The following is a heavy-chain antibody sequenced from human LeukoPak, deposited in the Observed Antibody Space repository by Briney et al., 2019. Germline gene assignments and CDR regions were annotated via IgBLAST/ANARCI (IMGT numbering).Heavy chain of an antibody. CDR3: ARGGVFFDY. J-gene: IGHJ4*02. CDR1: GGSISSYY. CDR2: IYYSGST. D-gene: IGHD6-13*01. Sequence: SETLSLTCTVSGGSISSYYWSWIRQPPGKGLEWIGYIYYSGSTDYNPSLKSRVTISVDTSKNQFSLKLSSVTAADTAVYYCARGGVFFDYWGQGTLVTVSS. V-gene: IGHV4-59*01.